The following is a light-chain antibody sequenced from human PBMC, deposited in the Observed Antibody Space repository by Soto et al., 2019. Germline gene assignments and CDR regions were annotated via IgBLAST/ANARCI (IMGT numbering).Light chain of an antibody. CDR3: QQYYSSPTWT. CDR1: QSLFYSSNNKDY. Sequence: DIVMTQSPDSLAVSLGERATINCKSSQSLFYSSNNKDYLAWYQQKPGQPPKLLIYWASIRESGVPDRFSGSGSGTDFTLTISSLQAEDVAVYYCQQYYSSPTWTFGQGTKVVIK. V-gene: IGKV4-1*01. J-gene: IGKJ1*01. CDR2: WAS.